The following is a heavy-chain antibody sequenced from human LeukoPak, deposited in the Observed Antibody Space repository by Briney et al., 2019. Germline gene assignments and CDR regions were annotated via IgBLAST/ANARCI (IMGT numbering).Heavy chain of an antibody. CDR3: ARVDVVGYFDY. Sequence: SETLSLTCTVSGGSISSSSYYWGWIRQPPGKGLEWIGSIYYSGSTYYNPSLKSRVTISVDTSKNQFSLKLSSVTAADTAVYYCARVDVVGYFDYWGQGTLVTVSS. D-gene: IGHD5-12*01. CDR2: IYYSGST. CDR1: GGSISSSSYY. V-gene: IGHV4-39*01. J-gene: IGHJ4*02.